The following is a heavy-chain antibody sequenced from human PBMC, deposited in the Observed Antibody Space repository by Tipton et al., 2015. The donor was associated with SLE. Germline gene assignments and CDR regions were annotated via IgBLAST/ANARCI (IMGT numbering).Heavy chain of an antibody. D-gene: IGHD3-10*01. V-gene: IGHV3-30*02. CDR1: GFTFSSYG. CDR3: AKDNGLLWFSHLDY. J-gene: IGHJ4*02. Sequence: SLRLSCAASGFTFSSYGMHWVRQAPGKGLEWVAFIRYDGSNKYYADSVKGRFTISRDNSKNTLYLQMNSLRAEDTAVCYCAKDNGLLWFSHLDYWGQGTLVTVSS. CDR2: IRYDGSNK.